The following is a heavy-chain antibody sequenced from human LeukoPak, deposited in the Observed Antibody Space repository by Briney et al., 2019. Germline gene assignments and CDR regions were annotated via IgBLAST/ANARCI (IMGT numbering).Heavy chain of an antibody. J-gene: IGHJ4*02. V-gene: IGHV4-39*07. CDR3: ARDSIAAVVDY. D-gene: IGHD6-13*01. CDR1: GGSISSSSYY. Sequence: PSETLSLTCTVSGGSISSSSYYWGWIRQPPGKGQEWIGSIYYSGSTYYNPSLKSRVTISVDTSKNQFSLKLSSVTAADTAVYYCARDSIAAVVDYWGQGTLVTVSS. CDR2: IYYSGST.